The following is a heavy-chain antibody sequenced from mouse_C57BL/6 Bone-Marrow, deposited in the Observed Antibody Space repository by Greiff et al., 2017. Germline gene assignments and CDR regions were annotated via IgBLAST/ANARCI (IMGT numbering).Heavy chain of an antibody. V-gene: IGHV1-55*01. J-gene: IGHJ3*01. CDR1: GYTFTSYW. CDR3: ASSPLNWDPWLAY. CDR2: IYPGSGST. Sequence: QVQLKQPGAELVKPGASVKMSCKASGYTFTSYWITWVKQRPGQGLEWIGDIYPGSGSTNYNEKFKSKATLTVDTSSRTAYMQLSSLTSEDSAVXYCASSPLNWDPWLAYWGQGTLVTVSA. D-gene: IGHD4-1*01.